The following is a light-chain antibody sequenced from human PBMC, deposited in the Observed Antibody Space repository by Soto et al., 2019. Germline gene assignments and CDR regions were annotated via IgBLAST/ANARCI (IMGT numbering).Light chain of an antibody. J-gene: IGKJ5*01. CDR2: KVS. V-gene: IGKV2-24*01. Sequence: EIVLTQTPLLSPVTLGQPAAISCRSSRSLVASDGNAYWTWLHQRPGQPPRPLIYKVSQRLSGVPDRFSGSGAGTDFTLHISRVEAEDVGTYFCMQATQLRTFGQGTRLEIK. CDR3: MQATQLRT. CDR1: RSLVASDGNAY.